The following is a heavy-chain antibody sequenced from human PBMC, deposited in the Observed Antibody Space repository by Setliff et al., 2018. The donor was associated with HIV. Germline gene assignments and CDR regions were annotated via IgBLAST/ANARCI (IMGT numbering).Heavy chain of an antibody. CDR2: MYYSGNT. Sequence: SETLSLTCAVYGGSSSGYDWSWIRQPPGKGLEWIGTMYYSGNTYYSPSLKSRVTITADSSKNQLSLKLTSVTAADTAVYYCATQRSFQRAFEAVAGSFDPWGQGILVTVSS. D-gene: IGHD6-19*01. V-gene: IGHV4-34*01. J-gene: IGHJ5*02. CDR1: GGSSSGYD. CDR3: ATQRSFQRAFEAVAGSFDP.